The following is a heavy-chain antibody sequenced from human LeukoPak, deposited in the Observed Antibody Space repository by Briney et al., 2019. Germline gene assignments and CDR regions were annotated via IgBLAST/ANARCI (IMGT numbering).Heavy chain of an antibody. CDR3: ASPYCSGGTCYAHDAFDI. V-gene: IGHV1-18*01. J-gene: IGHJ3*02. D-gene: IGHD2-15*01. CDR2: ISVYNGNT. CDR1: GYTFTSCG. Sequence: GASVKVSCKASGYTFTSCGISWVRQAPGQGLEWMGWISVYNGNTNYAQKLQGRVTMTTDTSTSTAYMELRSLRSDDTAVYYCASPYCSGGTCYAHDAFDIWGQGTMVTVSS.